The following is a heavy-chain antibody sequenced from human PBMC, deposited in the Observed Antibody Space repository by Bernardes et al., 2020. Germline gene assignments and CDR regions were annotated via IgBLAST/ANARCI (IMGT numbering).Heavy chain of an antibody. Sequence: ASVKVSCMTSGFTFTAYYMHWVRQAPGQGLEWMGRINPNPNSGATNYAQKFQGRVTMTRDTSINTAYMELNRLRSDDTAVYYCAKYNMGSCPDVWGRGTLVTVSS. J-gene: IGHJ2*01. CDR3: AKYNMGSCPDV. CDR1: GFTFTAYY. V-gene: IGHV1-2*06. CDR2: INPNPNSGAT. D-gene: IGHD2-2*01.